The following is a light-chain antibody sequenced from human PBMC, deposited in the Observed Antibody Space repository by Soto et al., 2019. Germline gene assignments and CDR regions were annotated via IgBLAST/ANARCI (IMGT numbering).Light chain of an antibody. CDR3: QQYDFSPPLYT. Sequence: EIVLTQSPGTLSLSPGETASLSCRASQNVDNTYLAWYQQKPGLPPTLLIYATSTRAAGIPDRFSGSGSGTDFPLTIDRLELEDFAVYYCQQYDFSPPLYTFGQGTKLEIK. CDR1: QNVDNTY. J-gene: IGKJ2*01. CDR2: ATS. V-gene: IGKV3-20*01.